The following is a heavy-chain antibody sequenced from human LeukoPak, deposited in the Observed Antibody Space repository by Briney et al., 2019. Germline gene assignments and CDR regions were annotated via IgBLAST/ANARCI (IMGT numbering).Heavy chain of an antibody. CDR1: GFTFSSYG. D-gene: IGHD1-26*01. J-gene: IGHJ4*02. Sequence: GGSLRLSCASSGFTFSSYGMHWVRPAPGKGLEWVAVISYDGSNKYYADSVRGRFTISRDNSKNTLYLQMNSLRAEDTAVYYCARDLGGSTGDLDYWGQGTLVTVSS. V-gene: IGHV3-30*03. CDR3: ARDLGGSTGDLDY. CDR2: ISYDGSNK.